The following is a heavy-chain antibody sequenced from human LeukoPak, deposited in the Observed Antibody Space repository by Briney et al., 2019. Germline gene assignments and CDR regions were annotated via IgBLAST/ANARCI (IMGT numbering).Heavy chain of an antibody. V-gene: IGHV3-21*01. CDR1: GFTFSSYS. D-gene: IGHD3-22*01. CDR2: ISSSSYI. CDR3: ARGTGHYDSSGYYY. Sequence: NPGGSLRLSCAASGFTFSSYSMNWVRQAPGKGLEWVSSISSSSYIYYADSVKGRFTISRDNAKNSLYLQMNSLRAEDTAVYYCARGTGHYDSSGYYYWGQGTLVTVSS. J-gene: IGHJ4*02.